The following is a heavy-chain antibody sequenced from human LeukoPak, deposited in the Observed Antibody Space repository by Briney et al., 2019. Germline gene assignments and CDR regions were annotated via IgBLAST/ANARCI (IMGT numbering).Heavy chain of an antibody. Sequence: SETLSLTCTVSGGSFSSSGYYWCWVRQPPGEGLEWIGCVYYSGGTYYNPSLKGRVTVSVDTSKNQFSLKLTSVTAAVTAVYYCARLNIGGIFRCFDSWGQGTLVTVSS. CDR1: GGSFSSSGYY. CDR3: ARLNIGGIFRCFDS. CDR2: VYYSGGT. J-gene: IGHJ5*01. V-gene: IGHV4-39*01. D-gene: IGHD1-26*01.